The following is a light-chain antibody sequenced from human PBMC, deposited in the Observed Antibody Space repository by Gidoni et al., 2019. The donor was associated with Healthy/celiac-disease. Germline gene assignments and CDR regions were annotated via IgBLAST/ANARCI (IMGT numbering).Light chain of an antibody. V-gene: IGKV2-28*01. CDR1: QSLLHRNGYNY. J-gene: IGKJ4*01. CDR2: FGS. Sequence: DILPSQSPLSLPVTPGEPASISCRSSQSLLHRNGYNYLNWYLQKPGQSPQLLIYFGSNRASGVPDRFSGSGSGTDFTLKISRVEAEDVGVYYCMQSLQTPLTFGGGTKVEIK. CDR3: MQSLQTPLT.